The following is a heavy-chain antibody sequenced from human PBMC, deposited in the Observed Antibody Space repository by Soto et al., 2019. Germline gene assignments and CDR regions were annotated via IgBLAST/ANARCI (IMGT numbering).Heavy chain of an antibody. Sequence: QVQLVQSGAEVKKPGASVKVSCKASGYTFTSYGISWVRQAPGQGLEWMGWISAYNGNTKYAQKLQGRVTMTTDTSKSTGYMELRSLRSDDTAVYYCARYLGGSYYAPVDYWGQGTLVTVSS. D-gene: IGHD1-26*01. CDR2: ISAYNGNT. CDR1: GYTFTSYG. V-gene: IGHV1-18*01. J-gene: IGHJ4*02. CDR3: ARYLGGSYYAPVDY.